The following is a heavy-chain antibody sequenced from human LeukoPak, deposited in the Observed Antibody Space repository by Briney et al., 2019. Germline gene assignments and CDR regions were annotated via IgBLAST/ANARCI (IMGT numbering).Heavy chain of an antibody. CDR2: IKQDGSEK. J-gene: IGHJ4*02. Sequence: GGSLRLSCAASGFTFSSYAMSWIRQAPGKGLEWVANIKQDGSEKYYVDSVKGRFTISRDNAKNSLYLQMNSLRAEDTAVYYCARDKDVGPTILVYWGQGTLVTVSS. CDR1: GFTFSSYA. D-gene: IGHD1-26*01. V-gene: IGHV3-7*01. CDR3: ARDKDVGPTILVY.